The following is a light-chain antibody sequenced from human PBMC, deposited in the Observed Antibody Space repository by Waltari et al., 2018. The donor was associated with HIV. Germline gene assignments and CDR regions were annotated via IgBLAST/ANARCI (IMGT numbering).Light chain of an antibody. J-gene: IGKJ2*01. V-gene: IGKV3-15*01. CDR2: GAS. Sequence: VLTQSPATLSLFPGERPTLSCRASQSVSTNFAWYPQKCDQAHRLLIYGASTRASGSPTRFSGSGSGTEFTLTISSLQSEDFAVYYCQQYNIWTPDAFGQGTKLEIK. CDR3: QQYNIWTPDA. CDR1: QSVSTN.